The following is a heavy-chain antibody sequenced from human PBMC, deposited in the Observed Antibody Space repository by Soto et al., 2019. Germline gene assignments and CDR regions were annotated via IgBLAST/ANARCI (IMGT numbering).Heavy chain of an antibody. V-gene: IGHV3-23*01. J-gene: IGHJ4*02. CDR2: ISGSGGST. D-gene: IGHD3-10*01. Sequence: GGSLRLSCAASGFTFGSYAMSWVRQAPGKGLEWVSAISGSGGSTYYADSVKGRFTISRDNSKNTLYLQMNSLRAEDTAVYYCAKGKRITMVRGVTSFDYWGQGTLVTVSS. CDR1: GFTFGSYA. CDR3: AKGKRITMVRGVTSFDY.